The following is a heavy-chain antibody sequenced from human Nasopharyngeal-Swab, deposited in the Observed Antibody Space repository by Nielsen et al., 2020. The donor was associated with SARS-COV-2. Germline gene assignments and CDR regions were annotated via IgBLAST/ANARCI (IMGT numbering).Heavy chain of an antibody. V-gene: IGHV3-33*01. J-gene: IGHJ4*02. CDR1: GFTFSSYG. Sequence: GESLKISCAASGFTFSSYGMHWVRQAPGKGLEWVAVIWYDGSNKYYADSVKGRFTISRDNSKNTLYLQMNSLRAEDTAVYYCARDRKGWSHYYFDYWGQGTLVTVSS. CDR2: IWYDGSNK. CDR3: ARDRKGWSHYYFDY. D-gene: IGHD2-15*01.